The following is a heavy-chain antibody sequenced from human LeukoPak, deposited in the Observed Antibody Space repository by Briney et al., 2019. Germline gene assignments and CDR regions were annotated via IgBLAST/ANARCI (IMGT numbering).Heavy chain of an antibody. CDR1: GGTFSSYA. V-gene: IGHV1-18*01. CDR2: ISAYNGNT. J-gene: IGHJ5*02. CDR3: ARDRDSGYPANWFDP. D-gene: IGHD5-12*01. Sequence: ASVKVSCKASGGTFSSYAISWVRQAPGQGLEWMGWISAYNGNTNYAQKLQGRVTMTTDTSTSTAYMELRSLRSDDTAVYYCARDRDSGYPANWFDPWGQGTLVTVSS.